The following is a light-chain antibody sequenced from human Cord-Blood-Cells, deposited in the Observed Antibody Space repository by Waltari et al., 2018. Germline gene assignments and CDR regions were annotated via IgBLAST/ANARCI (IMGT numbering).Light chain of an antibody. CDR2: AAS. CDR3: QQSYSTPRT. J-gene: IGKJ4*01. Sequence: DIQMTQSPSSLSASVGDRVTITCRASQSISSYLNWYQQKPGKAPKLLIYAASSLLSGVPSRFSGSGSGTDFTLTISSLQPEDFATYYCQQSYSTPRTFGGGTKVEIK. V-gene: IGKV1-39*01. CDR1: QSISSY.